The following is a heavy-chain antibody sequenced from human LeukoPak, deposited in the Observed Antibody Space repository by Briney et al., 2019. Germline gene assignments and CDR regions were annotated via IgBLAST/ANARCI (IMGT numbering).Heavy chain of an antibody. CDR1: GFTFSSYA. Sequence: GGSLRLSCAASGFTFSSYAMHWVRQAPGKGLEYVSAISSNGGSTYYANSVKGRFTISRDNSKNTLYLQMGSLRAEDMAVYYCARPARSGNSRRGFDYWGQGTLVTVSS. V-gene: IGHV3-64*01. CDR3: ARPARSGNSRRGFDY. J-gene: IGHJ4*02. CDR2: ISSNGGST. D-gene: IGHD4-23*01.